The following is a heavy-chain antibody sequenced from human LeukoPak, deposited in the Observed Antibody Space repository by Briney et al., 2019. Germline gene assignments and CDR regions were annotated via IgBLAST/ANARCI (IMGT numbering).Heavy chain of an antibody. CDR1: GGSISSYY. D-gene: IGHD4-23*01. CDR2: IYYSGST. J-gene: IGHJ4*02. Sequence: SETLSLTCTVSGGSISSYYWSWIRQPPGKGLEWIGYIYYSGSTNYNPSLKSRVTISVDTSMNQFSLKLRSVTAADTAVYYCARPGNYNFGGSDRFYFNYWGQGTLVTVSS. V-gene: IGHV4-59*12. CDR3: ARPGNYNFGGSDRFYFNY.